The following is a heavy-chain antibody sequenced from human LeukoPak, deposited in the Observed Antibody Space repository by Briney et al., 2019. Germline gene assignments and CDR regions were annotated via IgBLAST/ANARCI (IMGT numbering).Heavy chain of an antibody. V-gene: IGHV3-74*01. J-gene: IGHJ3*01. Sequence: GGSLRLSCSASGFTLGNYWIHWVRQAPGKGLVWVSRINTDGSSTNYADSVRGRFTVSRDNAKNTLYLQMNSLRVEDTAVYYCARVIGWDEPFDLWRHGTLVTVSS. D-gene: IGHD1-26*01. CDR1: GFTLGNYW. CDR2: INTDGSST. CDR3: ARVIGWDEPFDL.